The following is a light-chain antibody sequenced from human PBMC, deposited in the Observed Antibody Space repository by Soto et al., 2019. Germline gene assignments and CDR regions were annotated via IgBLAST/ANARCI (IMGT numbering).Light chain of an antibody. V-gene: IGKV1-5*01. CDR3: QQYNSYS. CDR2: DAS. CDR1: QSISSW. J-gene: IGKJ2*01. Sequence: DIQMTQSPSTXSASVGDRVTITCRASQSISSWLAWYQQKPGKAPKLLIYDASSLESGVPSRFSGSGSGTEFTLTISSLQPDDFATYYCQQYNSYSFGQGTKLEIK.